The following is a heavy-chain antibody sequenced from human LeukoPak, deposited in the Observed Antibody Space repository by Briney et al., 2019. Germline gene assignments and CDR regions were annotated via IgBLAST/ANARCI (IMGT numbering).Heavy chain of an antibody. CDR2: ISGSGGST. Sequence: GGSLRLSCAASGFTFSSYAMSWVRQAPGKGLEWVSAISGSGGSTYYAYSVKGRFTISRDNSKNTLYLQMNSLRAEDTAVYYCANLVVPAAIHDYYGMDVWGQGTTVTVSS. CDR3: ANLVVPAAIHDYYGMDV. CDR1: GFTFSSYA. V-gene: IGHV3-23*01. D-gene: IGHD2-2*01. J-gene: IGHJ6*02.